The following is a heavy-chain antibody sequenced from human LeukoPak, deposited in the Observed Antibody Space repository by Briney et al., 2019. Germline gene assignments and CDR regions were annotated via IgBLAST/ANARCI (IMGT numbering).Heavy chain of an antibody. CDR2: IYYSGST. J-gene: IGHJ4*02. CDR3: ARGIGYYLLDY. V-gene: IGHV4-59*01. CDR1: GGSIGSYY. Sequence: SETLSLTCTVSGGSIGSYYWSWIRQPPGKGLEWIGYIYYSGSTNYNPSLKSRVTISVDTSKNQFSLKLSSVTAADTAVYYCARGIGYYLLDYWGQGTLVTVSS. D-gene: IGHD3-22*01.